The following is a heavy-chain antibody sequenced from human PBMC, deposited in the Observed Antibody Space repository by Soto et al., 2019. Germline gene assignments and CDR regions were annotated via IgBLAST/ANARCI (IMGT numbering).Heavy chain of an antibody. D-gene: IGHD3-22*01. V-gene: IGHV4-59*08. J-gene: IGHJ3*01. CDR1: GGSISGYY. CDR2: IHDSGST. Sequence: SETLSLTCTVSGGSISGYYWSWIRQPPGKGLEWIGYIHDSGSTDYNPSLKSRVTISGDTSKNQFSLRLSSVTAADTAMYYCARTYYDSSGYYSNLSAFDVWGQGTMVT. CDR3: ARTYYDSSGYYSNLSAFDV.